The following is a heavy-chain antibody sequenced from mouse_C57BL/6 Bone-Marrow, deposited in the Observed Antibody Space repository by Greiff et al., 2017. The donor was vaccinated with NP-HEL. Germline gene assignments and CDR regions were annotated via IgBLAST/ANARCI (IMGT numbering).Heavy chain of an antibody. CDR1: GFTFSSYA. CDR2: ISDGGSYT. Sequence: EVKLMESGGGLVKPGGSLKLSCAASGFTFSSYAMSWVRQTPEKRLEWVATISDGGSYTYYPDNVKGRFTISRDNAKNNLYLQMSHLKSEDTAMYYCARDVITRGYYFDYWGQGTTLTVSS. CDR3: ARDVITRGYYFDY. V-gene: IGHV5-4*01. D-gene: IGHD2-4*01. J-gene: IGHJ2*01.